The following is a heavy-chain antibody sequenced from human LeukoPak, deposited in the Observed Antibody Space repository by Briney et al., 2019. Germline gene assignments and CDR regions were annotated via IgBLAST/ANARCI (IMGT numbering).Heavy chain of an antibody. V-gene: IGHV1-8*01. CDR1: GYTFTSYD. J-gene: IGHJ5*02. Sequence: ASVKVSCKASGYTFTSYDINWVRQATGQGLEWMGWMNPNSGNTGYAQKFQGRVTMTRNTSISTAYMELSSPRSEDTAVYYCARGPVVPAAILWLGRRYNWFDPWGQGTLVTVSS. CDR3: ARGPVVPAAILWLGRRYNWFDP. CDR2: MNPNSGNT. D-gene: IGHD2-2*02.